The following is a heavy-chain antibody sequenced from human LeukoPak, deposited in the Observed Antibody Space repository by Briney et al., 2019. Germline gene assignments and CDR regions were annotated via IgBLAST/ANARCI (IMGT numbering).Heavy chain of an antibody. D-gene: IGHD2-2*02. CDR3: ARVGIVVVPAAIGHYYYYMDV. Sequence: GGSLRLSCAASGFTFSSYSMNWVRQAPGKGLEWVSYISSSSSTIYYADSVKGRFTISRDNAKNSLYPQMNSLRAEDTAVYYCARVGIVVVPAAIGHYYYYMDVWGKGTTVTVSS. J-gene: IGHJ6*03. V-gene: IGHV3-48*04. CDR1: GFTFSSYS. CDR2: ISSSSSTI.